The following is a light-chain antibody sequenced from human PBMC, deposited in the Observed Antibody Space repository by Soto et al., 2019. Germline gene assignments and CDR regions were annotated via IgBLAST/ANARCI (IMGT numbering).Light chain of an antibody. V-gene: IGKV3-15*01. CDR2: GAS. CDR1: QSVSSN. J-gene: IGKJ1*01. CDR3: QQYNNRPRT. Sequence: ETAMAQSPATLSLSPGERATLSCRASQSVSSNLAWYQQKPGQAPRLLIYGASTRATGTAARFSGSGSGTDFTLTISSLQSEDFAVYYCQQYNNRPRTFGQGTKVEFK.